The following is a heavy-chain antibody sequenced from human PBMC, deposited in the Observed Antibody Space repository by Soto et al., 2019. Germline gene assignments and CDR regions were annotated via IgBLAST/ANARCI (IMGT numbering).Heavy chain of an antibody. CDR2: VNPDNHNT. Sequence: ASVKVSCKVSGYRFPSYGINWVRRAPGQGLEWVGWVNPDNHNTNYAQNFQHRVSLTTDTSTNTAFLELRGLRSDDTAVYYCARVRFGDPFDYWGQGTLVTVSS. CDR1: GYRFPSYG. CDR3: ARVRFGDPFDY. D-gene: IGHD3-16*01. J-gene: IGHJ4*02. V-gene: IGHV1-18*01.